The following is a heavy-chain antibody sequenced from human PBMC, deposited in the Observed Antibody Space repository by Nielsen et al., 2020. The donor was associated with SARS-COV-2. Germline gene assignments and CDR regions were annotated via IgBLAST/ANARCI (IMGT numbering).Heavy chain of an antibody. V-gene: IGHV3-23*01. Sequence: GESLKISCAASGFTFSDYYMSWIRQAPGKGLEWVSAISGSGGSTYYADSVKGRFTISRDNSKNTLYLQMNSLRAEDTAVYYCAKGGYYDSSGYFDYWGQGTLVTVSS. CDR3: AKGGYYDSSGYFDY. D-gene: IGHD3-22*01. J-gene: IGHJ4*02. CDR2: ISGSGGST. CDR1: GFTFSDYY.